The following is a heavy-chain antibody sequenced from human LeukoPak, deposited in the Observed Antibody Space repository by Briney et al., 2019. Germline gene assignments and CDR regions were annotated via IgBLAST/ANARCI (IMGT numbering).Heavy chain of an antibody. Sequence: SQTLSLTCAISGDSVSSNSAAWNWIRQSPSRGLEWLGRKYYRSKWYNDYAVSVKSRITINPDTSKNQFSLQLNSVTPEDTAVYYCATGIAAAGPSRYYYYYGMDAWGQGTTVTVSS. CDR3: ATGIAAAGPSRYYYYYGMDA. V-gene: IGHV6-1*01. J-gene: IGHJ6*02. CDR1: GDSVSSNSAA. CDR2: KYYRSKWYN. D-gene: IGHD6-13*01.